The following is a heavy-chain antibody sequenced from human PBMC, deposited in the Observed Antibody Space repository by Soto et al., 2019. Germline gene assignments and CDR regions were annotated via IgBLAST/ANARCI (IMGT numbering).Heavy chain of an antibody. D-gene: IGHD6-13*01. V-gene: IGHV1-18*01. CDR1: GYTFTNYG. CDR3: ARVPAYSTRWSIDPWFDP. CDR2: INPYNGNT. Sequence: QVLLVQSGAAVKTPEASVKISCQASGYTFTNYGITWVRQTPGQGFEWMAWINPYNGNTNYAQNLQGRVTMTTDTSTSTVYMELRSLRSDDTAVYYCARVPAYSTRWSIDPWFDPWGQGTLFTVSS. J-gene: IGHJ5*02.